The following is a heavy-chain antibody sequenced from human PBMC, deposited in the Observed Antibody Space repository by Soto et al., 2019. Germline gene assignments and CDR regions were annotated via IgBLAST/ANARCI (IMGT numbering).Heavy chain of an antibody. D-gene: IGHD6-13*01. J-gene: IGHJ6*02. CDR1: GFTFSSYG. CDR2: ISYDGSNK. Sequence: QPGGSLRLSCAASGFTFSSYGIHWVRQAPGKGLEWVAVISYDGSNKYYADSVKGRFTISRDNSKNTLYLQMNSLRAEDTAVYYCAKAVEQQLNRCCYYYGMDVWGQGTTVTVSS. CDR3: AKAVEQQLNRCCYYYGMDV. V-gene: IGHV3-30*18.